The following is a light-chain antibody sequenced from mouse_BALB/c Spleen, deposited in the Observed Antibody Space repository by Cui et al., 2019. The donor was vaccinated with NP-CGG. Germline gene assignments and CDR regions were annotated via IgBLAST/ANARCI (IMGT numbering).Light chain of an antibody. CDR1: TGAVTTSNY. CDR2: GTN. CDR3: ALWYSNHWV. J-gene: IGLJ1*01. Sequence: QAVVTQDSALTTSPGKTAPFTCRTSTGAVTTSNYANWVQEKPDHLFTGLIGGTNNRAPGVPARFSGSLIGDKAALTITGAQTEDEAIYFCALWYSNHWVFGGGTKLTVL. V-gene: IGLV1*01.